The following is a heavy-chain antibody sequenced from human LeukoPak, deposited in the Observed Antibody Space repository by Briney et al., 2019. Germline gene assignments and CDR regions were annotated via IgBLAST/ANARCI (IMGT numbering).Heavy chain of an antibody. Sequence: GASVKVSCKASGFTFTNYYMHWVRQAPGQGLEWMGIINPSGHTTDNAQKIQGRVTMTRDTPPRTVYMELSSLRSDDTAVYYCARTTEGGYTYGYFYYYYMDVWGKGTTVTISS. CDR2: INPSGHTT. D-gene: IGHD5-18*01. CDR1: GFTFTNYY. CDR3: ARTTEGGYTYGYFYYYYMDV. V-gene: IGHV1-46*01. J-gene: IGHJ6*03.